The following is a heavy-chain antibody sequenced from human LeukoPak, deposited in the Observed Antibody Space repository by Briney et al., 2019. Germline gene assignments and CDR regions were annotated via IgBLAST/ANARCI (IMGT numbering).Heavy chain of an antibody. D-gene: IGHD2-15*01. CDR3: ARDFVGYCSGGSCYHLAFDI. CDR2: INWYGGIT. J-gene: IGHJ3*02. CDR1: GYTFDVYG. Sequence: PGGSLRLSCAACGYTFDVYGMSWVRQAPGKGLEWVSGINWYGGITGYADSVKGLLTISRDNAKNSLYLQMNSLRAEDTALYYCARDFVGYCSGGSCYHLAFDIWGQGTMVTVSS. V-gene: IGHV3-20*04.